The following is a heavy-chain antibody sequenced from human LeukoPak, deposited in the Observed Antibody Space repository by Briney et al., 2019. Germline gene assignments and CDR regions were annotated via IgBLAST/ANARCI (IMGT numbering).Heavy chain of an antibody. CDR3: ARDYATMVRGVIMAFDY. D-gene: IGHD3-10*01. Sequence: PSQTLSLTCTVSGFSISSGDYYWRWIRQPPGKGLEWIGYIYYSGSTYYNPSLKSLVTISVDTSKNQFSLKLSSVTAADTAVYYCARDYATMVRGVIMAFDYWGQGTLVTVSS. V-gene: IGHV4-30-4*01. J-gene: IGHJ4*02. CDR2: IYYSGST. CDR1: GFSISSGDYY.